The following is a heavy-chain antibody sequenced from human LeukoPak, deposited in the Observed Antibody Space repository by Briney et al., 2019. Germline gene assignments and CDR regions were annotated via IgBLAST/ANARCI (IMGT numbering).Heavy chain of an antibody. V-gene: IGHV4-39*01. CDR2: IYYNGAT. CDR3: ARQLRGEAVAGHLQPFDY. D-gene: IGHD6-19*01. CDR1: GGSIRSTSHY. Sequence: ASETLSLTCTVSGGSIRSTSHYWGWVRQPPGKGLEWIGSIYYNGATYYNPSLKSRVTISVDTSKNQFSLKLSSVTAADTAVYFCARQLRGEAVAGHLQPFDYWGQGTLVTVSS. J-gene: IGHJ4*02.